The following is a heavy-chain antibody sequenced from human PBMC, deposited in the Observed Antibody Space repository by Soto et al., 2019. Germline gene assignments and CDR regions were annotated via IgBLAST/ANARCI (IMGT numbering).Heavy chain of an antibody. CDR2: VYYSGNT. CDR1: GGSISPYY. CDR3: ARKGAAASYAHYYMDV. Sequence: QVQLQESGPGLVKPSETLSLTCTVSGGSISPYYWSWIRQPPGKGLEWIGYVYYSGNTNYNPFLESRVTITVDTSRNRLSLNLTSATAADTAVYYCARKGAAASYAHYYMDVWGRGTAVTVSS. J-gene: IGHJ6*03. V-gene: IGHV4-59*01. D-gene: IGHD6-13*01.